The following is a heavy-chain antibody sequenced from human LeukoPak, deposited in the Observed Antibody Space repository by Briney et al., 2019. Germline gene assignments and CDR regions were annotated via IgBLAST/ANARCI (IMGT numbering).Heavy chain of an antibody. D-gene: IGHD1-26*01. J-gene: IGHJ5*02. CDR2: MNPNSGNT. V-gene: IGHV1-8*01. CDR1: GYTFTSYD. Sequence: GASVKVSCKASGYTFTSYDINWVRQATGQGLEWMGWMNPNSGNTGYAQKFQGRVTMTRNTSISTAYMELSSLRSEDTAVYYCATMGVGATGFNNWFDPWGQGTLVTVSS. CDR3: ATMGVGATGFNNWFDP.